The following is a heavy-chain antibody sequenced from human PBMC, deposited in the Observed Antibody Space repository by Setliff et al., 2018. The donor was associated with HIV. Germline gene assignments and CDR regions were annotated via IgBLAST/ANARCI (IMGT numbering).Heavy chain of an antibody. Sequence: SETLSLTCAVYGGSFAASHWSWIRQSPGKGLEWIGEISHSGDTKYTPSLKGRHTISIDTSKKQFSLRLKSVTAADAAVYYCATDHVTMAGTRFDFWGQGTPVTVSS. CDR1: GGSFAASH. J-gene: IGHJ4*02. V-gene: IGHV4-34*01. CDR3: ATDHVTMAGTRFDF. D-gene: IGHD6-19*01. CDR2: ISHSGDT.